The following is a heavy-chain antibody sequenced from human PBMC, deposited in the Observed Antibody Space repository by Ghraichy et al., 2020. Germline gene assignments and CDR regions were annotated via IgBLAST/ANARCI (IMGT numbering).Heavy chain of an antibody. J-gene: IGHJ3*02. D-gene: IGHD3-22*01. CDR2: IYSGGST. V-gene: IGHV3-53*01. Sequence: GGSLRLSCAASGFTVSSNYMSWVRQAPGKGLEWVSVIYSGGSTYYADSVKGRFTISRDNSKNTLYLQMNSLRAEDTAVYYCARADSSGFIGAFDIWGQGTMVTVSS. CDR1: GFTVSSNY. CDR3: ARADSSGFIGAFDI.